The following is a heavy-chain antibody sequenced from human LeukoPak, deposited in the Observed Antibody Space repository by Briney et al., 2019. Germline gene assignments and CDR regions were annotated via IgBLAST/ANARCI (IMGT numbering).Heavy chain of an antibody. CDR3: AGWNAHYHFFDY. CDR2: INHSGST. D-gene: IGHD4/OR15-4a*01. Sequence: SETLSLTCAVYNGSLSEYYWSWIRQPPGKGLEWIGEINHSGSTTYNPSLHSRVTMSVDTSTTQFSLEVSSVTAADTAVYYCAGWNAHYHFFDYWVPGIPLTVSS. CDR1: NGSLSEYY. J-gene: IGHJ4*02. V-gene: IGHV4-34*01.